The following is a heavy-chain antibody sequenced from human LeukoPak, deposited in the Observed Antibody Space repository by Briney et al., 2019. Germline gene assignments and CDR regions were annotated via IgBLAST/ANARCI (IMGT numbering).Heavy chain of an antibody. Sequence: GGSLRLSRAASGFTFSSYAMHWVRQALGKGLEWVAVISYDGSNKYYADSVKGRFTISRDNSKNTLYLQMNSLRAEDTAVYYCARATPNMIVASSPDYWGQGTLVTVSS. V-gene: IGHV3-30*01. CDR1: GFTFSSYA. CDR2: ISYDGSNK. D-gene: IGHD3-22*01. CDR3: ARATPNMIVASSPDY. J-gene: IGHJ4*02.